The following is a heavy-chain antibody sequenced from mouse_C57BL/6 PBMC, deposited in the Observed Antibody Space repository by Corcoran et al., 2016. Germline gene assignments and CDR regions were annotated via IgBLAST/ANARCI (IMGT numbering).Heavy chain of an antibody. D-gene: IGHD4-1*01. CDR2: ISYDGSN. V-gene: IGHV3-6*01. Sequence: DVQLQESGPGLVKPSQSLSLTCSVTGYSITSGYYWNWIRQFPGNKLEWMGYISYDGSNNYNPSLKNRISITRDTSKNQFFLKLNSVTTEDTATYYCARDLTGTSYFDYWGQGTTLTVSS. J-gene: IGHJ2*01. CDR1: GYSITSGYY. CDR3: ARDLTGTSYFDY.